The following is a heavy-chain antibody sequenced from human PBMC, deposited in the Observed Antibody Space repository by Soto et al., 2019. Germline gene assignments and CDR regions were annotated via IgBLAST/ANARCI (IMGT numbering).Heavy chain of an antibody. J-gene: IGHJ6*02. Sequence: SETLSLTCTVSGGSISSYYWSWIRQPPGKGLEWIGYIYYSGSTNYNPSLKSRVTISVDTSKNQFSLKLSAVTAADTAVYYCAGGFGEYPWYYYYGMDVWGQGTTVTVSS. V-gene: IGHV4-59*01. CDR1: GGSISSYY. CDR3: AGGFGEYPWYYYYGMDV. D-gene: IGHD3-10*01. CDR2: IYYSGST.